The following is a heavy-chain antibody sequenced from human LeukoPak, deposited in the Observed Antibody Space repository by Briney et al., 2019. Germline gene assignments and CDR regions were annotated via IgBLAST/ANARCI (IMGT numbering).Heavy chain of an antibody. Sequence: GGSLRLSCAASGFTLSSYSMNWVRQAPGKGLEWVSSISSSSSYIYYADSVKGRFTISRDNAKNSLYLQMNSLRAEDTAVYYCARDGHIVVVPAASALEYYYYYGMDVWGKGTTVTVSS. V-gene: IGHV3-21*01. CDR1: GFTLSSYS. CDR3: ARDGHIVVVPAASALEYYYYYGMDV. J-gene: IGHJ6*04. CDR2: ISSSSSYI. D-gene: IGHD2-2*01.